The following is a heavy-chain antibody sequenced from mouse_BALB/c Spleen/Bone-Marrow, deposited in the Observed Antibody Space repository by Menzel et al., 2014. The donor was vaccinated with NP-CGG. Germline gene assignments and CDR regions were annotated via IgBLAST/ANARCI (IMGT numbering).Heavy chain of an antibody. Sequence: VQLQQSGSVLVRPGASVKLSCKASGYTFTSSWMHWAKQRPGQGLEWIGEIHPNSGNTNYNEKFKGKATPTVDTSSSTAYVDLSSLTSEDSAVYYCARELGRGYYFDYWGQGTTLTVSS. CDR3: ARELGRGYYFDY. V-gene: IGHV1S130*01. D-gene: IGHD4-1*01. CDR1: GYTFTSSW. CDR2: IHPNSGNT. J-gene: IGHJ2*01.